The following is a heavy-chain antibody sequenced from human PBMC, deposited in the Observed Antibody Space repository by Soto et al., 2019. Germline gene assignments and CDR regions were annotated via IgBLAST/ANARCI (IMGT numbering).Heavy chain of an antibody. CDR3: ARLKMGLASMVRGVIIPHFDY. CDR2: IYYSGST. V-gene: IGHV4-39*01. J-gene: IGHJ4*02. Sequence: SETLSLTCTVSGGSISSSSYYWGWIRQPPGKGLEWIGSIYYSGSTYYNPSLKSRVTISVDTSKNQFSLKLSSVTAADTAVYYCARLKMGLASMVRGVIIPHFDYWGQGTLVTVPQ. D-gene: IGHD3-10*01. CDR1: GGSISSSSYY.